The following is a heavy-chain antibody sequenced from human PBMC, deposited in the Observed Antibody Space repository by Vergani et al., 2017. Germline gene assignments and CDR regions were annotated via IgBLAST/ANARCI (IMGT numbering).Heavy chain of an antibody. D-gene: IGHD3-3*01. CDR3: EAYDFWSGYYQASQDAFDI. CDR1: GFTFSDYY. V-gene: IGHV3-71*04. CDR2: IRSKAYGGTT. J-gene: IGHJ3*02. Sequence: VQLVESGGGLVKPGGSLRLSCAASGFTFSDYYMSWVRQAPGKGLEWVGFIRSKAYGGTTEYAASVKGRFTISRDDSKSIAYLQMNSLKTEDTAVYYCEAYDFWSGYYQASQDAFDIWGQGTMVTVSS.